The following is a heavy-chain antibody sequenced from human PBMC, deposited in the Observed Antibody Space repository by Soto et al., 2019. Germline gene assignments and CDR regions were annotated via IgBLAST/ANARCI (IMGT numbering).Heavy chain of an antibody. CDR2: INPNSGGT. D-gene: IGHD3-3*01. V-gene: IGHV1-2*02. Sequence: GASVKVSCKTSGYTFTGYYMHWVRQAPGQGLEWMGWINPNSGGTNYAQKFQGRVTMTRDTSSSTAYMELSRLRSDDTAVYYCARSAYYNFWSGYLYGMDVWGQGTTVPVSS. J-gene: IGHJ6*02. CDR3: ARSAYYNFWSGYLYGMDV. CDR1: GYTFTGYY.